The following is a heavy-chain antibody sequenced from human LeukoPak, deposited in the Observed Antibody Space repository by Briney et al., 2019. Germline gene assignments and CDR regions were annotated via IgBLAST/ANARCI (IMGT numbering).Heavy chain of an antibody. CDR3: ARRFYDNLTGHTWYDY. J-gene: IGHJ4*02. CDR2: MNPNSGNT. D-gene: IGHD3-9*01. CDR1: GYTFTSYD. V-gene: IGHV1-8*01. Sequence: ASVKVSCKASGYTFTSYDIDWMRQAPGQGLEWVGWMNPNSGNTGYAQTFQGKLTMTRNTSIKTAYMELSSLRSEDTAVYYCARRFYDNLTGHTWYDYWGQGTLVTVSS.